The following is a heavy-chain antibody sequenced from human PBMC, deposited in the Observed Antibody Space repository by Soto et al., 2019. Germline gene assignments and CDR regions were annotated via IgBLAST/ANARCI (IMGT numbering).Heavy chain of an antibody. CDR2: IWYDGSNK. CDR3: AREKGDFWSGYYPSDNWFDP. V-gene: IGHV3-33*01. D-gene: IGHD3-3*01. J-gene: IGHJ5*02. Sequence: VAVIWYDGSNKYYADSVKGRFTISRDNSKNTLYLQMNSLRAEDTAVYYCAREKGDFWSGYYPSDNWFDPWGQGTLVTVSS.